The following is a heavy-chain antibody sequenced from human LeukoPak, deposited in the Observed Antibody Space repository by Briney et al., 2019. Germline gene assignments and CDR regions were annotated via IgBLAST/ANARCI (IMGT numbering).Heavy chain of an antibody. D-gene: IGHD2-2*01. CDR2: FSSSSSYI. J-gene: IGHJ4*02. V-gene: IGHV3-21*01. Sequence: PGGSLRLSCSASGFIFSTYSMNWVRQAPGKGLEWVSFFSSSSSYIYYADSVKGRFTISRDNAKNSLYLQMNSLRAEDTAVYYCAREGYCGTTNCHFDYWGQGTLVTVSS. CDR1: GFIFSTYS. CDR3: AREGYCGTTNCHFDY.